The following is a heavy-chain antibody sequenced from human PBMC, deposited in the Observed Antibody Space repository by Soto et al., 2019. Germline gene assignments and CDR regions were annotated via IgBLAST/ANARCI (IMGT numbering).Heavy chain of an antibody. CDR3: ARDNREFLSES. Sequence: SETLSLTCPASGGSISSYYRSWIRQPPGKGLEWIGYIYYSGSTNYNPSLKRRLTISVDTYKNQFSLKLSFVTAADTAVYYCARDNREFLSESWGQQTLVNSSS. CDR1: GGSISSYY. J-gene: IGHJ5*02. V-gene: IGHV4-59*01. D-gene: IGHD3-10*01. CDR2: IYYSGST.